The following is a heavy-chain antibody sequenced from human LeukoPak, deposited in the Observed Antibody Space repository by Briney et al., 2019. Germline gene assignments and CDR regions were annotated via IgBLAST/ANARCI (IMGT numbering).Heavy chain of an antibody. CDR1: GYTFTLFS. V-gene: IGHV1-2*02. J-gene: IGHJ3*01. Sequence: ASVTLSCKASGYTFTLFSMHLLRQSLGQGLEWMGSINPKRGGKRYAQRFQGRVTMNRDTTISTSYMEVSRLIYDDTAVYYCAREAGDKAYDVWGQGTMVTVSS. CDR2: INPKRGGK. D-gene: IGHD4-23*01. CDR3: AREAGDKAYDV.